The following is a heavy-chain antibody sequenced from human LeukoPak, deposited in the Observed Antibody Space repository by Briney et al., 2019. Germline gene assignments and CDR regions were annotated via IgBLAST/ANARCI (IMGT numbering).Heavy chain of an antibody. CDR2: INTDGSST. D-gene: IGHD3-10*01. V-gene: IGHV3-74*01. Sequence: GGSLRLSCAASGFTFSDYWMHWVRQAPGKGLVWVSRINTDGSSTIYADSVKGRFTISRDNAKNTLYLLINSLTAEDTAVYYCARDQTPSFSYGSGVFDIWGQGTMVTVSS. CDR1: GFTFSDYW. J-gene: IGHJ3*02. CDR3: ARDQTPSFSYGSGVFDI.